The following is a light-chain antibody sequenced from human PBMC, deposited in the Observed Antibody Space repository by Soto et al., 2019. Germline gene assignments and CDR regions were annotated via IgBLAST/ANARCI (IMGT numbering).Light chain of an antibody. J-gene: IGKJ4*01. Sequence: EIVLTQSPATLSLSPGERATLSCRASQSVSSYLAWYQQKPGQAPRLLIYDASNRATGIPARFSGSGPGTDFTLTISSLEPEDFAVYYCKQRSNWLTFGGGTKVEIK. CDR1: QSVSSY. V-gene: IGKV3-11*01. CDR2: DAS. CDR3: KQRSNWLT.